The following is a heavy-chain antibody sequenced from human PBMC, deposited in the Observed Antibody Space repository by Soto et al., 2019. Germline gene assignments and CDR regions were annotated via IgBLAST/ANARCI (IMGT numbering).Heavy chain of an antibody. CDR1: GFTFSSYA. D-gene: IGHD6-13*01. CDR3: ALISAVPFDMDV. Sequence: LRLSCAASGFTFSSYAMHWVRQAPGKGLEWVAVISYDGSNKYYADSVKGRFTISRDNSKNTLYLQMNSLRGEDTAVYYCALISAVPFDMDVWGQGTTVTVSS. V-gene: IGHV3-30-3*01. CDR2: ISYDGSNK. J-gene: IGHJ6*02.